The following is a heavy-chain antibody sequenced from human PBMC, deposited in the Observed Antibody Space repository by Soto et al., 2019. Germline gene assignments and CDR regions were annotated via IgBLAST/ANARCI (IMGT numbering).Heavy chain of an antibody. CDR3: ARVETGRDGYNYDY. D-gene: IGHD5-12*01. CDR1: GGSISSGGYY. CDR2: IYYSGST. Sequence: SETLSLTCTVSGGSISSGGYYWSWIRQHPGKGLEWIGYIYYSGSTYYNPSLKSRVTISVDTSKNQFSLKLSSVTAADTAVYYCARVETGRDGYNYDYWGQGTLVTVSS. V-gene: IGHV4-31*03. J-gene: IGHJ4*02.